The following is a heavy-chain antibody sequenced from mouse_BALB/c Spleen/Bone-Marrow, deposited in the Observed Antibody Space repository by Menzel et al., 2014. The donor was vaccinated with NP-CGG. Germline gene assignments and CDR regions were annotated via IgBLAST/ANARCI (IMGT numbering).Heavy chain of an antibody. CDR1: GYAFSSYW. CDR2: IYPGDGDT. D-gene: IGHD3-1*01. J-gene: IGHJ4*01. Sequence: QVTLKVCGAELVRPGSSVKISCKASGYAFSSYWMNWVKQRPGQGLEWIGQIYPGDGDTNYNGKFKGKATLTADKSSSTAYMQLSSLTSEDSAVYFCARNSGAMDYWGQGTSVTVSS. CDR3: ARNSGAMDY. V-gene: IGHV1-80*01.